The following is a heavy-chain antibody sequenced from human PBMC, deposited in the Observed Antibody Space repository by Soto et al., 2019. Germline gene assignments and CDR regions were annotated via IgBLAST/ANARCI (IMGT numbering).Heavy chain of an antibody. CDR3: ARTDRDFYGLDV. CDR1: GFTFRNYD. Sequence: EVQLVESGGGLVQPGGSLRLSCEASGFTFRNYDMHWVRQGTGKCLEWVSGISAAGDPDYADSVVGRFTSSRENAQNSVFLQMNSLRVGDTAGYYCARTDRDFYGLDVWGQGTTVIVSS. J-gene: IGHJ6*02. V-gene: IGHV3-13*05. CDR2: ISAAGDP.